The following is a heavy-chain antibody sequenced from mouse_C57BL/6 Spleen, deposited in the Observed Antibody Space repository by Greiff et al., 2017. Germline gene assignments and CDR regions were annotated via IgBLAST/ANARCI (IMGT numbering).Heavy chain of an antibody. D-gene: IGHD1-1*01. CDR1: GYTFTSYW. Sequence: QVQLQQPGAELVKPGASVKLSCKASGYTFTSYWMHWVKQRPGQGLEWIGMIHPNSGSTNYNEKFKSKATLTVDKSSSTAYMQLSSLTSEYSAVYYCARVTTVVAKNDYWGQGTTLTVSS. J-gene: IGHJ2*01. CDR2: IHPNSGST. V-gene: IGHV1-64*01. CDR3: ARVTTVVAKNDY.